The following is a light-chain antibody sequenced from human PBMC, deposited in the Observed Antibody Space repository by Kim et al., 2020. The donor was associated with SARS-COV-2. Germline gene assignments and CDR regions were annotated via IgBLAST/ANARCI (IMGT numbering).Light chain of an antibody. Sequence: ASVGDRVTITCRASESVSIWLAWYQQKPGEAPKVLIYKASTLESGAPSRFSGSGSRTEFTLTISSLQPGDFATYHCQQYDRYPFTFGPGTKVDIK. CDR1: ESVSIW. J-gene: IGKJ3*01. CDR3: QQYDRYPFT. V-gene: IGKV1-5*03. CDR2: KAS.